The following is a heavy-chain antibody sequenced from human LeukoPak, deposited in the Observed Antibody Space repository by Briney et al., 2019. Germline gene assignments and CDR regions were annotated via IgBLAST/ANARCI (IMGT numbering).Heavy chain of an antibody. CDR1: GASISSGSYY. CDR2: INHSGST. Sequence: MTSETLSLTCTVSGASISSGSYYWGWIRQPPGKGLEWIGEINHSGSTNYNPSLKSRVTISVDTSKNQFSLKLSSVTAADTAVYYCASLRRPYYYGMDVWGQGTTVTVSS. CDR3: ASLRRPYYYGMDV. V-gene: IGHV4-39*07. D-gene: IGHD5-12*01. J-gene: IGHJ6*02.